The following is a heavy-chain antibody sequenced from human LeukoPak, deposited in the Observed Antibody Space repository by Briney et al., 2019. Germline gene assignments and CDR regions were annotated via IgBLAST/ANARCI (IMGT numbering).Heavy chain of an antibody. CDR3: ASGSSSDDNFDY. CDR2: INPNSGGT. CDR1: GYTFTGYY. V-gene: IGHV1-2*02. Sequence: GASVKVSCKASGYTFTGYYMHWVRQAPGQGLEWMGWINPNSGGTNYAQKFQGRVTMTRNTSISTAYMELSSLRSEDTAVYYCASGSSSDDNFDYWGQGTLVTVSS. J-gene: IGHJ4*02. D-gene: IGHD1-26*01.